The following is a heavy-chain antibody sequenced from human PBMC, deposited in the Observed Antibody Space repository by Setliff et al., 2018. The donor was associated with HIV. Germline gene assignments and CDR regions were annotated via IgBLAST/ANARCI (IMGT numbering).Heavy chain of an antibody. CDR3: ARKGQQLPIDY. CDR2: ISAFNGDT. Sequence: ASVKVSCKASGYTFTSYGINWVRQAPGQGLEWMGWISAFNGDTHYAQKLQGRVTMTTDTSTTTAYMELRSLRSDDTAMYFCARKGQQLPIDYWGQGTLVPSPQ. CDR1: GYTFTSYG. V-gene: IGHV1-18*01. D-gene: IGHD6-13*01. J-gene: IGHJ4*02.